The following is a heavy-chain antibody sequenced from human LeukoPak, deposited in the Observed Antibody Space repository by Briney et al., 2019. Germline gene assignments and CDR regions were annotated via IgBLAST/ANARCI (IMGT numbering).Heavy chain of an antibody. J-gene: IGHJ4*02. V-gene: IGHV3-30*18. CDR3: AKEHGDYYFDY. CDR2: ISYDGSNK. CDR1: GFTFSSYG. D-gene: IGHD4-17*01. Sequence: GGSLRLSCAASGFTFSSYGMHWVRQAPGKGLEWVAVISYDGSNKYYADSVKGRFTIPRDNSKNTLYLQMNSLRAEDTAVYYCAKEHGDYYFDYWGQGTLVTVSS.